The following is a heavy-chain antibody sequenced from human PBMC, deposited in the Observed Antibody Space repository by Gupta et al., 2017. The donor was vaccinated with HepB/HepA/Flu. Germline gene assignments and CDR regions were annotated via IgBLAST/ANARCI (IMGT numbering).Heavy chain of an antibody. V-gene: IGHV3-23*01. CDR2: ISGSGGPT. J-gene: IGHJ4*02. CDR1: GFTFSSDA. Sequence: EVQLLESGGGLVQPGGSLRLSCAASGFTFSSDAMSWVRQAPGKGLEWVSAISGSGGPTYYADAVKGRFTISRDNSKNTLYLQINRLRTEDTAVYYFAKLRGRYPGPFDYWGQGTLVTVSS. CDR3: AKLRGRYPGPFDY. D-gene: IGHD3-16*02.